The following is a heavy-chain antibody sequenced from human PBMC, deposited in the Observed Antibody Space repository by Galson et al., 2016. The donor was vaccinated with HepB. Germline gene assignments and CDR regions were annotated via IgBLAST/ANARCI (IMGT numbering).Heavy chain of an antibody. CDR3: ASEEYCSGGGCNSDALDI. CDR2: IWFDGSIK. J-gene: IGHJ3*02. D-gene: IGHD2-15*01. V-gene: IGHV3-33*08. CDR1: GFTFSSYT. Sequence: LRLSCAASGFTFSSYTMHWVRQAPGKGLEWVALIWFDGSIKYYGDPVKGRFTISRDNSKNTLYLQMNSLREEDTAVYYCASEEYCSGGGCNSDALDIRGQGTMVTVSS.